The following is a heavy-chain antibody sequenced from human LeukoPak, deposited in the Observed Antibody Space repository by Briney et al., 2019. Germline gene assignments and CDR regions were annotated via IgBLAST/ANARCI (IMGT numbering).Heavy chain of an antibody. J-gene: IGHJ4*02. D-gene: IGHD4-17*01. Sequence: GGSLRLSCAASGFTVSSNYMSWVRQAPGKGLEWVSSISSSSSYIYYADSVKGRFAISRDNAKNSLYLEMNSLRAEDTAVYYCARGGTVTGFGYWGQGTLVTVSS. CDR1: GFTVSSNY. CDR2: ISSSSSYI. CDR3: ARGGTVTGFGY. V-gene: IGHV3-21*01.